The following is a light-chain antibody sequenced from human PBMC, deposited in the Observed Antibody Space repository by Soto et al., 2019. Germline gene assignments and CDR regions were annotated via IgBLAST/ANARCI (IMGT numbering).Light chain of an antibody. CDR3: ETWDSNSRV. CDR1: SGHSSYI. CDR2: LEGSGNN. J-gene: IGLJ2*01. Sequence: QLVLTQTSSASASLGSSVKLTCTLSSGHSSYIIAWHQQQPGKAPRYLLNLEGSGNNNKGSGVPDRFSGSSSGADHYLTISNLQFEDEADYYCETWDSNSRVFGGGTKLTVL. V-gene: IGLV4-60*02.